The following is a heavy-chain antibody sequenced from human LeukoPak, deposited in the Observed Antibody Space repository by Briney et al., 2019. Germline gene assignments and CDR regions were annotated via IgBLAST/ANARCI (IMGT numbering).Heavy chain of an antibody. Sequence: SETLSLTCAVYGGSFSGYYWSWIRQPPGKGLEWIGSIYYSGSTYYNPSLKSRVTISVDTSKNQFSLKLSSVTAADTAVYYCARDSNYYMDVWGKGTTVTVSS. CDR1: GGSFSGYY. V-gene: IGHV4-34*01. CDR3: ARDSNYYMDV. J-gene: IGHJ6*03. CDR2: IYYSGST.